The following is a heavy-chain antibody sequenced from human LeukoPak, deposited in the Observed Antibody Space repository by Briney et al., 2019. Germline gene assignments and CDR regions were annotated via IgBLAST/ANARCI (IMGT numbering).Heavy chain of an antibody. CDR1: GFTFSSYA. Sequence: GGSLRLSCAASGFTFSSYAMHWVRQAPGKGLEWVAVISYDGSNKYYADSVKGRFTISRDDFKNTLYLQMNSLRAEDTAVYYCARDPRQYSSGWYYFDYWGQGTLVTVSS. V-gene: IGHV3-30-3*01. CDR2: ISYDGSNK. J-gene: IGHJ4*02. CDR3: ARDPRQYSSGWYYFDY. D-gene: IGHD6-19*01.